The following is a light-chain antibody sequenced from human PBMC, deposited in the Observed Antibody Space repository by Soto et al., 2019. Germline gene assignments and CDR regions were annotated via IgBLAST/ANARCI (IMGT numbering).Light chain of an antibody. CDR1: QSISSY. J-gene: IGKJ1*01. Sequence: DIQMTQSPSSLSVSVGDRVTITCRASQSISSYLNWYQQKPGKAPKVLIYAASSLQSGVPLRFSGSGSGTDFTLTISSLQPEDFATYYCQQSCTIPWTFGQGTKVEIK. CDR3: QQSCTIPWT. V-gene: IGKV1-39*01. CDR2: AAS.